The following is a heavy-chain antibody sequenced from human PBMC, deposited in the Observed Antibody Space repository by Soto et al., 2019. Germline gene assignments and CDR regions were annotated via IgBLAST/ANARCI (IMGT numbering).Heavy chain of an antibody. J-gene: IGHJ4*02. V-gene: IGHV1-18*04. CDR2: ISAYNGNT. Sequence: QVQLVQSGAEVKKPGASVKVSCKASGYTFTSYGISWVRQAPGQGLEWMGWISAYNGNTNYAQKLQGRVTMTTDTSTSTAYMELRSLGSDDTAVYYCARDIPLDYDYVWGFDYWGQGTLVTVSS. CDR1: GYTFTSYG. CDR3: ARDIPLDYDYVWGFDY. D-gene: IGHD3-16*01.